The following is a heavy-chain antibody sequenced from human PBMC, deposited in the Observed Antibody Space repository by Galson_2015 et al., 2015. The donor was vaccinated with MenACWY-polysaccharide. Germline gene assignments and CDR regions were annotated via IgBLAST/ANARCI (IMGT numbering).Heavy chain of an antibody. CDR2: LSPTTGNT. CDR3: AKGAAHYGSGNYYDY. J-gene: IGHJ4*02. D-gene: IGHD3-10*01. V-gene: IGHV3-23*01. Sequence: SLRLSCAGSGVTFSSYGMGWVRQAPGKGLEWVSGLSPTTGNTYYADSVRGRFTISRDNSKNTLYLQMNSLRAEDTAVYNCAKGAAHYGSGNYYDYWGQGTQVTVSS. CDR1: GVTFSSYG.